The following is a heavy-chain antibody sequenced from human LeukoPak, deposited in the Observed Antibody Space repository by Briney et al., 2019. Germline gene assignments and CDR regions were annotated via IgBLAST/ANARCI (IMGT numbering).Heavy chain of an antibody. J-gene: IGHJ3*02. Sequence: ASVKVSCKASSDTITTYGISWVRRAPGQGLEWMGWISAYNGNTNYAQKLQGRVTMTTDTSTSTAYMELRSLRSDDTAVYYCARDLISVASNAALDIWGQGTMVTVSS. CDR1: SDTITTYG. CDR3: ARDLISVASNAALDI. V-gene: IGHV1-18*01. CDR2: ISAYNGNT. D-gene: IGHD6-19*01.